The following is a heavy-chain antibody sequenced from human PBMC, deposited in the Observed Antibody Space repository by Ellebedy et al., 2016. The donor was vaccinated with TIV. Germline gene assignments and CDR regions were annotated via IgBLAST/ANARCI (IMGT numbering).Heavy chain of an antibody. Sequence: GGSLRLSXAASGFTFSDYYMSWIRQAPGKGLEWVSYISSSGSTIYYADSVKGRFTISRDNAKNSLYLQMNSLRAEDTAVYYCASYCSSTSCYPTFDYWGQGTLVTVSS. CDR2: ISSSGSTI. J-gene: IGHJ4*02. CDR1: GFTFSDYY. D-gene: IGHD2-2*01. CDR3: ASYCSSTSCYPTFDY. V-gene: IGHV3-11*01.